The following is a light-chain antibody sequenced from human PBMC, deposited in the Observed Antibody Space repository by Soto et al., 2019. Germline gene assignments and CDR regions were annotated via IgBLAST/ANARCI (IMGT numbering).Light chain of an antibody. Sequence: DIQMTQSPSSLSASVGDRVTITCRASQSISNYLNWYQQKAWKAPKLLIYDASSLESGVPSRFSGSGSGTDFTLTINSLQPEDFATYYCQQSYSTLLTFGGGTKVDIK. CDR1: QSISNY. CDR2: DAS. V-gene: IGKV1-39*01. J-gene: IGKJ4*01. CDR3: QQSYSTLLT.